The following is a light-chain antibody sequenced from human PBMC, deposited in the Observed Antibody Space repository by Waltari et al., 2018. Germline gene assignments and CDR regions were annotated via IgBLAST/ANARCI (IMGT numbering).Light chain of an antibody. Sequence: QSVLTQPPSVSGAPGQRVTISCPGSSSNIGSPYHVHWYQQVPGRAPKLLIYDDSHRPSGVPDRFSGSKSGTSASLAITGLQAEDEAEYFCQSYDSGLNGLFFGGGTKVTVL. V-gene: IGLV1-40*01. CDR3: QSYDSGLNGLF. CDR1: SSNIGSPYH. CDR2: DDS. J-gene: IGLJ2*01.